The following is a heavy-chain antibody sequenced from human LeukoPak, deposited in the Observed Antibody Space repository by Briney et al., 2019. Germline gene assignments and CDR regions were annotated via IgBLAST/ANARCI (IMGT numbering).Heavy chain of an antibody. Sequence: SPSETLSLTCAVYGGSFSGYYWSWIRQPPGKGLEWIGEINHSGSTNYNPSLKSRVTISVDASKNQFSLKLSSVTAADTAVYYCARTPTYSSSIAARQEIDYWGQGTLVTVSS. CDR3: ARTPTYSSSIAARQEIDY. CDR2: INHSGST. V-gene: IGHV4-34*01. CDR1: GGSFSGYY. D-gene: IGHD6-6*01. J-gene: IGHJ4*02.